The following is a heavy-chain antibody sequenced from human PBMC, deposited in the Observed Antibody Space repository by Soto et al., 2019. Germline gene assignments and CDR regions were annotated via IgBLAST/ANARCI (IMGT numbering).Heavy chain of an antibody. CDR3: VRDRAADWYLDL. CDR2: INTDSGTT. D-gene: IGHD6-25*01. Sequence: QVQVVQSGAEVKKPGASVRLSCKTSGYSFTSCALHWVRQAPGQGFEWMGWINTDSGTTKYSQKFQGRVTITRDASASTAYMELSSLSSEDTTIYYCVRDRAADWYLDLWGRGTLVTVSS. CDR1: GYSFTSCA. J-gene: IGHJ2*01. V-gene: IGHV1-3*04.